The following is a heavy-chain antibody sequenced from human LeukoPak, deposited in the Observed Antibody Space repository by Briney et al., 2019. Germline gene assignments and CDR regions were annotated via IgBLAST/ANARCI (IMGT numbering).Heavy chain of an antibody. J-gene: IGHJ5*02. D-gene: IGHD6-19*01. V-gene: IGHV1-2*02. Sequence: ASVKVSCKASGYTFTSYGISWVRQAPGQGLEWMGWINPNSGGTNYAQKFQGRVIMTRDTSISTAYMELSRLRSDDTAVYYCARDPYEYSSGWFNWFDPWGQGTLVTVSS. CDR2: INPNSGGT. CDR3: ARDPYEYSSGWFNWFDP. CDR1: GYTFTSYG.